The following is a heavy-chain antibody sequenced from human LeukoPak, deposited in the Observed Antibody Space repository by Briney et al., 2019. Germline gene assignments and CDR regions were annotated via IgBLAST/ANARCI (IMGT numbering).Heavy chain of an antibody. CDR3: AEESIRSGEQQLYYFDY. J-gene: IGHJ4*02. CDR1: GFTFSSYA. Sequence: GGSLRLSCAASGFTFSSYAMSWVRQAPGKGLEWVSAISGSGGSTYYADSVKGRFTISRDNSKNTLYLQMNSLRAEDTAVYYCAEESIRSGEQQLYYFDYWGQGTLVTVSS. CDR2: ISGSGGST. D-gene: IGHD6-13*01. V-gene: IGHV3-23*01.